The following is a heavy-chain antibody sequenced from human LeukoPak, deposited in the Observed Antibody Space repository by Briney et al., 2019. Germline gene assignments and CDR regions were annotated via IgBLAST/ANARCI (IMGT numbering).Heavy chain of an antibody. V-gene: IGHV4-39*01. CDR1: GGSISSSSYY. CDR2: IYYSGST. D-gene: IGHD4-23*01. CDR3: ARERVSTVITPESWFDP. J-gene: IGHJ5*02. Sequence: SETLSLTCTVSGGSISSSSYYWGWIRQPPGKGLEWIGSIYYSGSTYYNPSLKSQVTISVDTSKNQFSLKLSSVTAADTAVYYCARERVSTVITPESWFDPWGQGTLVTVSS.